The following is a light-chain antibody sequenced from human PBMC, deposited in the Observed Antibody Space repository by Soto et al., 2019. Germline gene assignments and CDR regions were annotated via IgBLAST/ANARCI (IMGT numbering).Light chain of an antibody. Sequence: QSALTQPASVSGSPGQSITISCTGTSSDVGGNNYVSWYQHHPGKAPKLMIYDDSNRPSGVSNRFSGSKSGNTSSLTISGLQPEDEADYYCGSYTNSNTRQIVFGTGTKLTVL. V-gene: IGLV2-14*03. CDR3: GSYTNSNTRQIV. CDR2: DDS. CDR1: SSDVGGNNY. J-gene: IGLJ1*01.